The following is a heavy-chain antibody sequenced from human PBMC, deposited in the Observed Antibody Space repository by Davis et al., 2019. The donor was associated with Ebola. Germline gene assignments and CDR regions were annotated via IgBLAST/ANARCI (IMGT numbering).Heavy chain of an antibody. CDR2: IWHDGSNK. CDR1: GFTFSDHG. V-gene: IGHV3-33*01. Sequence: GESLKISCVASGFTFSDHGMHWVRQAPGKGLEWLAVIWHDGSNKFYIDSVKGRFTISRDNAKSTLYLEMNSPRVEDSALYYCARSGENGGNDSWGQETLVTVSS. CDR3: ARSGENGGNDS. J-gene: IGHJ4*02. D-gene: IGHD3-10*01.